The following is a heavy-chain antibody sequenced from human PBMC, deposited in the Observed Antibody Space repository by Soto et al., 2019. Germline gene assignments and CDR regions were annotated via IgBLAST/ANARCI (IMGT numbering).Heavy chain of an antibody. CDR2: INAGNGNT. Sequence: SSVKVSCNASGYTFTSYAMHCVRQAPGQRLEWMGWINAGNGNTKDSQKFQGRVTITRDTSASTAYMELSSLRSEDTAVYYCARVPRSYYYDSIGSDAFDIWGQGTMVTV. V-gene: IGHV1-3*01. CDR3: ARVPRSYYYDSIGSDAFDI. D-gene: IGHD3-22*01. CDR1: GYTFTSYA. J-gene: IGHJ3*02.